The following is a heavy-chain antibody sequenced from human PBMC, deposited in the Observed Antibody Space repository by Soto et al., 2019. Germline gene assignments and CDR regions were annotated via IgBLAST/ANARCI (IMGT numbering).Heavy chain of an antibody. CDR2: IYYSGST. V-gene: IGHV4-31*03. D-gene: IGHD3-22*01. CDR3: ASEYYYDSSGYLWPRHYWYFEL. CDR1: GGSISSGGYY. J-gene: IGHJ2*01. Sequence: SETLSLTCTVSGGSISSGGYYWSWIRQHPGKGLEWIGYIYYSGSTYYNPSLKSRVTISVDTSKNQFSLKLSSVTAADTAVYYCASEYYYDSSGYLWPRHYWYFELCARRTPVTVSS.